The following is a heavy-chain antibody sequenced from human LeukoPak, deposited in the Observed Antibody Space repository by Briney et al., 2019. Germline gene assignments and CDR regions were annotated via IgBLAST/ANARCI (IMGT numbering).Heavy chain of an antibody. CDR3: VGFRATAGLY. CDR2: ISNNGVRT. D-gene: IGHD6-13*01. V-gene: IGHV3-64*02. CDR1: GFTFSSYA. J-gene: IGHJ4*02. Sequence: GGSLRLSCAASGFTFSSYAMHWVRQTPGKGLEYVSAISNNGVRTYYADSVKGRFTISRDNSKNTLYLQMGSLRPEDTAVFYCVGFRATAGLYWGQGTLVTVSS.